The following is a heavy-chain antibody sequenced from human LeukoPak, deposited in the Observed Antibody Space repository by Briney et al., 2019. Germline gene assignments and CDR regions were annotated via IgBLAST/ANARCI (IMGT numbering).Heavy chain of an antibody. J-gene: IGHJ6*03. V-gene: IGHV3-48*01. Sequence: GGSLRLSCAASGFSFNTHTLAWGRQAPGKGLEGGSYISGSTTVIHYADSVKGRFTISRDNAKNSLYLQMSSLKVEDTAIYYCARGLYYMDVWGTGTTVTVS. CDR3: ARGLYYMDV. CDR2: ISGSTTVI. CDR1: GFSFNTHT.